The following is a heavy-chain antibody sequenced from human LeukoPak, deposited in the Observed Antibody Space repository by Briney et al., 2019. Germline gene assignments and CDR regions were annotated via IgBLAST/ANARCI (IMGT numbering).Heavy chain of an antibody. Sequence: ASVKVSCKASGYIFTSYYVYWVRQAPGQGLEWMGIINPSGGSTSYAQKFQGRVTMTRDTYTSTVYMELSSLRSEDTAVYYCARGRNYYDSSRYDYEGDAFDIWGQGTMVTVSS. D-gene: IGHD3-22*01. CDR2: INPSGGST. J-gene: IGHJ3*02. CDR3: ARGRNYYDSSRYDYEGDAFDI. CDR1: GYIFTSYY. V-gene: IGHV1-46*01.